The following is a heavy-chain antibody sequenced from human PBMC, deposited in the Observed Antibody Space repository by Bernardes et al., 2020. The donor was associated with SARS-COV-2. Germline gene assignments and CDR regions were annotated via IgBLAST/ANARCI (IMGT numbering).Heavy chain of an antibody. D-gene: IGHD3-16*01. CDR3: ARGGANSLKY. V-gene: IGHV4-59*01. CDR2: IHYNGNS. Sequence: SETLSLTCSVSGGSISNYYWTWIRQPPGKGLEWIGYIHYNGNSKYNPSLKSRVTISVDTSKNQLSLMVTSVTAADTAVYFCARGGANSLKYWGQGTPVTVSS. CDR1: GGSISNYY. J-gene: IGHJ4*02.